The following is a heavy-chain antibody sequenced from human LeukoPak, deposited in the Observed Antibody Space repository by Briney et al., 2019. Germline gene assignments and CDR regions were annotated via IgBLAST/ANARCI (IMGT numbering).Heavy chain of an antibody. CDR1: GFTFSSYA. CDR3: AKAGSSWYLWY. D-gene: IGHD6-13*01. V-gene: IGHV3-23*01. CDR2: ISGSGGST. J-gene: IGHJ4*02. Sequence: GGSLRLSCAASGFTFSSYAMSWVRQAPGKGLEWVSAISGSGGSTYYAGSVKGRFTISRDNSKNTLYLQMNSLRAEDTAVYYCAKAGSSWYLWYWGQGTLVTVSS.